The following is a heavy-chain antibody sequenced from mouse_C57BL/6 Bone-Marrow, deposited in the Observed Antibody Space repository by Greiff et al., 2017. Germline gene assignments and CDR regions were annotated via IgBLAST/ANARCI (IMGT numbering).Heavy chain of an antibody. CDR2: IYPRSGNT. V-gene: IGHV1-81*01. Sequence: VQLQESGAELARPGASVKLSCKASGYTFTSYGISWVKQRTGQGLEWIGEIYPRSGNTYYNEKFKGKATLTADKSSSTAYMALRSLTSEDSAVYFCARGTTTRWYYFDYWGQGTTLTVSS. CDR3: ARGTTTRWYYFDY. CDR1: GYTFTSYG. D-gene: IGHD1-1*01. J-gene: IGHJ2*01.